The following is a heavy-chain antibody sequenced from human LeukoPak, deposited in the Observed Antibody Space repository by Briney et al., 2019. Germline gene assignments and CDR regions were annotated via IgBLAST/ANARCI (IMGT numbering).Heavy chain of an antibody. CDR1: GYTYTSYG. J-gene: IGHJ4*02. Sequence: ASVKVSCKASGYTYTSYGISWVRQAPAQGLDGMGWNSAYNGNTNYAQKLQGRVTMTTDTSTSTAYMELRSVRSDDTAVYYCARDPRDIVVVPAVINFDYWGQGTLVTVSS. V-gene: IGHV1-18*04. CDR2: NSAYNGNT. CDR3: ARDPRDIVVVPAVINFDY. D-gene: IGHD2-2*01.